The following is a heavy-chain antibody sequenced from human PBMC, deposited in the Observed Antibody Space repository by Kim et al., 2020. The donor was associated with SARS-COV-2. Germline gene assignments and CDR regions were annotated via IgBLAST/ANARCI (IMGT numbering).Heavy chain of an antibody. J-gene: IGHJ4*02. Sequence: QDESKKNYLDAVKGRFTIARDNAKNSLNLQMNSLRAEDTAVYYCARLFDYWGQGTLVTVSS. CDR2: QDESKK. CDR3: ARLFDY. V-gene: IGHV3-7*01.